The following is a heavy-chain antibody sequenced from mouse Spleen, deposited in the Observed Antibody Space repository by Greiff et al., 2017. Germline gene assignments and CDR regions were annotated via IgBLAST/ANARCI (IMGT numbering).Heavy chain of an antibody. Sequence: ESGPGILQPSQTLSLTCSFSGFSLSTSGMGVSWIRQPSGKGLEWLAHIYWDDDKRYNPSLKSQLTISKDTSRNQVFLKITSVDTADTATYYCARDYYGVPFDYWGQGTTLTVSS. CDR2: IYWDDDK. V-gene: IGHV8-12*01. D-gene: IGHD2-13*01. J-gene: IGHJ2*01. CDR3: ARDYYGVPFDY. CDR1: GFSLSTSGMG.